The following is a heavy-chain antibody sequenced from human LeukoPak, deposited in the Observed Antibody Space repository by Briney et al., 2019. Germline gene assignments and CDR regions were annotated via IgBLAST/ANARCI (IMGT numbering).Heavy chain of an antibody. D-gene: IGHD2-2*01. CDR1: GYTFTSYG. V-gene: IGHV1-18*01. CDR2: ISAYNGNT. J-gene: IGHJ4*02. Sequence: ASVKVSCKASGYTFTSYGISWVRQAPGQGLEWMGWISAYNGNTNYAQKLQGRVTMTTDTSTSTAYMELRSLRSDDTAVYYCARTPNLGYCSSTSCLKFDYWGQGTLVTVSS. CDR3: ARTPNLGYCSSTSCLKFDY.